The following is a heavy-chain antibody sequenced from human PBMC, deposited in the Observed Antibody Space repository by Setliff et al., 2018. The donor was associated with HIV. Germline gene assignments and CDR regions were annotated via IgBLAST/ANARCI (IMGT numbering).Heavy chain of an antibody. V-gene: IGHV3-11*01. CDR2: ISGSGGVM. CDR1: GFSFSDYF. CDR3: ARARGSVGYYGSGTMYHMDV. D-gene: IGHD3-10*01. J-gene: IGHJ6*03. Sequence: PGESLKISCAASGFSFSDYFMTWIRQAPGKGLEWVSYISGSGGVMAYADSVKGRFTISRDNAKNSMYLQMNSLRVEDTATYYCARARGSVGYYGSGTMYHMDVWGKGTTVTVSS.